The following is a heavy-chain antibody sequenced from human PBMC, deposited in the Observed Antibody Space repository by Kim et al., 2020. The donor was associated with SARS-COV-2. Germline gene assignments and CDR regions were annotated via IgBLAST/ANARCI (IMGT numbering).Heavy chain of an antibody. CDR3: SRLELTGIGWRGWFDP. Sequence: SETLSLTCTVSGGSISRSNSYWGWIRQPPGKGLEWIGSVYFSGSTFYNPTLKSRVTISVDTSENQLSLKLASVTAADTAVYYCSRLELTGIGWRGWFDP. V-gene: IGHV4-39*01. J-gene: IGHJ5*02. D-gene: IGHD3-9*01. CDR2: VYFSGST. CDR1: GGSISRSNSY.